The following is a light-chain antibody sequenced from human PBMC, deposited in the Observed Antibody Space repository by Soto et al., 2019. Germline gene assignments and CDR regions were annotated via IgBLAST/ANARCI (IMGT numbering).Light chain of an antibody. V-gene: IGKV1-39*01. CDR2: TAS. Sequence: DIQMTQSPSSLSASVGDRVTITCRASQSISSYLNWYQQKPGKAPKLLIYTASSLQSGVPSRFSGSGSGTDFTLTISSLQAGDFATFYCQQSYSTPLTFGGGTKVEIK. J-gene: IGKJ4*01. CDR3: QQSYSTPLT. CDR1: QSISSY.